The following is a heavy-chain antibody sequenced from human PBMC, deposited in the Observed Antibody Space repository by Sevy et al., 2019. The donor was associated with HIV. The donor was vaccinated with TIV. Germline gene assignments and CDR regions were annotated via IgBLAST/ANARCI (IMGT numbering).Heavy chain of an antibody. Sequence: GGSLRLSCAASGFTFSSYWMSWVRQAPGKGLEWVANIKQDGSEKYYVDSVKGRFTISRDNAKNSLDLQMNSLRAEDTAVYYCARATMDNWFDPWGQGTLVTVSS. J-gene: IGHJ5*02. CDR2: IKQDGSEK. CDR3: ARATMDNWFDP. D-gene: IGHD3-10*01. CDR1: GFTFSSYW. V-gene: IGHV3-7*01.